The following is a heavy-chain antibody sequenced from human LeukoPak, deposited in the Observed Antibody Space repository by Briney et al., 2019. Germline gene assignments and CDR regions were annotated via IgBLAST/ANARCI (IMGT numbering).Heavy chain of an antibody. CDR2: IYHSGST. CDR3: ARVEMATISYFDY. V-gene: IGHV4-31*03. D-gene: IGHD5-24*01. Sequence: SETLSLTCTVSGGSISNGGYYWSWIRQHPGKGLEWIGYIYHSGSTYYDPSLKSRVTISVDTSKNQFSLKLSSVTAADTAVYYCARVEMATISYFDYWGQGTLVTVSS. CDR1: GGSISNGGYY. J-gene: IGHJ4*02.